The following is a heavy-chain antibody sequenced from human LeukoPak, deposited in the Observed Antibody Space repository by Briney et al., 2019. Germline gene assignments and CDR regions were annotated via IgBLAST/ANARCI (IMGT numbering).Heavy chain of an antibody. Sequence: GGSLRLSCSASGFTFSSTTMHWVRQAPGKGLEYVSAITTNGRRTYYADSVKGRFTISRDNSNNALYLQMSSLRAEDTAVYYCVSSRDGYNSPFDYWGQGTLVIVSS. CDR1: GFTFSSTT. V-gene: IGHV3-64D*06. CDR3: VSSRDGYNSPFDY. D-gene: IGHD5-24*01. J-gene: IGHJ4*02. CDR2: ITTNGRRT.